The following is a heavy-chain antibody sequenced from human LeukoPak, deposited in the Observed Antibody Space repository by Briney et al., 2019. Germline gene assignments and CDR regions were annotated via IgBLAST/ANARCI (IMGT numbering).Heavy chain of an antibody. D-gene: IGHD3-3*01. CDR1: GFTFSSYW. CDR2: IKQDGSEK. CDR3: ARDYKSGYYGYYYYYYMDV. Sequence: GGSLKLSCAASGFTFSSYWMSWVRQAPGKGLEWVANIKQDGSEKYYVDSVKGRFAISRDNAKNSLYLQMNSLRAEDTGVYYCARDYKSGYYGYYYYYYMDVWGKGTTVTVSS. V-gene: IGHV3-7*01. J-gene: IGHJ6*03.